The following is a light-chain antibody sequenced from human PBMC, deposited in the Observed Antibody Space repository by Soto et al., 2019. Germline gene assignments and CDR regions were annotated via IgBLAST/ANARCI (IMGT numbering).Light chain of an antibody. CDR1: QSISTW. Sequence: DSQMTQSPSTLSASVGDRVTITCRASQSISTWLAWYQQKPGKAPKLLIYKASSLEGGVPSRFSGSGSGTELTLTISSRQPDDCATYYCQQYNTYSRTFGQGTKLEIK. CDR2: KAS. V-gene: IGKV1-5*03. J-gene: IGKJ2*01. CDR3: QQYNTYSRT.